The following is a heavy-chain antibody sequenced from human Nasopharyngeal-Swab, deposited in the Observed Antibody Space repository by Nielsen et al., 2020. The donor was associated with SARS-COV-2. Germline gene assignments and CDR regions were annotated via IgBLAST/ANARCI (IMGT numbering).Heavy chain of an antibody. V-gene: IGHV3-30*04. CDR2: ISYDGSNK. J-gene: IGHJ6*02. CDR3: ARAVAGNYYYGMDV. D-gene: IGHD6-19*01. CDR1: GFTFSSYA. Sequence: GESLKISCAASGFTFSSYAMHWVRQAPGKGLEWVAVISYDGSNKYYADSVKGRFTISRDNSKNTLYLQMNSLRAEDTAVYYCARAVAGNYYYGMDVWGQETTVTVSS.